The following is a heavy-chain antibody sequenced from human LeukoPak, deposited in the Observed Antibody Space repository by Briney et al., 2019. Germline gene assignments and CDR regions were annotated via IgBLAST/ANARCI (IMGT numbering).Heavy chain of an antibody. CDR2: NGGSGGST. CDR3: AKVAPLGIAVAAGVDY. D-gene: IGHD6-19*01. V-gene: IGHV3-23*01. J-gene: IGHJ4*02. Sequence: PGESLRHSCAAPRFTFSSYAMSWVRQAPAKGLEWHSPNGGSGGSTYYAESVKGRFTISRDNSKSTLYMEMNRLRAEDTAVYYCAKVAPLGIAVAAGVDYWGQGTLVTVSS. CDR1: RFTFSSYA.